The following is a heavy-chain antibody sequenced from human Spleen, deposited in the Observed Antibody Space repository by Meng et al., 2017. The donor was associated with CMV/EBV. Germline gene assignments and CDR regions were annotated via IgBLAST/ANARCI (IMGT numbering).Heavy chain of an antibody. CDR3: ARDLIPRSQYYFEY. CDR2: INSGGDAI. CDR1: GFTFSSYE. Sequence: GGPLRLSCAAFGFTFSSYEMIWVRQAPGKGLEWVSYINSGGDAISYADSVKGRFTISRDNAKSSLYLQISGLRAEDTAVYYCARDLIPRSQYYFEYWGQGTLVTVSS. J-gene: IGHJ4*02. V-gene: IGHV3-48*03. D-gene: IGHD2-21*01.